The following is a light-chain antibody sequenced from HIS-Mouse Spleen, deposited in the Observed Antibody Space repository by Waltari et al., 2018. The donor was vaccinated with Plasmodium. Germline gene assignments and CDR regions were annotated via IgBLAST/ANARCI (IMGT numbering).Light chain of an antibody. J-gene: IGLJ3*02. CDR2: DDR. CDR1: NIGSKS. V-gene: IGLV3-21*03. CDR3: QVWDSSSDHPV. Sequence: SYVLTQPPSVSVAPGKTARITCGGNNIGSKSVHWYQQKPGQAPVLGVMDDRDRPAGFPERFSGSNSGNTATLTISRVEAGDEADYYCQVWDSSSDHPVFGGGTKLTVL.